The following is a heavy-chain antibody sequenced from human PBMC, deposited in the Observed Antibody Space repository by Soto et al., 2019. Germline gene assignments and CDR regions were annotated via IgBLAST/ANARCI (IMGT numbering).Heavy chain of an antibody. V-gene: IGHV4-34*01. Sequence: SETLSLTCAVYGGSFSGYYWSWIRQPPGKGLEWIGEINHSGSTNYNPSLKSRVTISVDTSKNQFSLKLSSVTAADTAVYYCARGYCSGGSCYSGSLATFDYWGQGTLVTVSS. J-gene: IGHJ4*02. CDR3: ARGYCSGGSCYSGSLATFDY. D-gene: IGHD2-15*01. CDR2: INHSGST. CDR1: GGSFSGYY.